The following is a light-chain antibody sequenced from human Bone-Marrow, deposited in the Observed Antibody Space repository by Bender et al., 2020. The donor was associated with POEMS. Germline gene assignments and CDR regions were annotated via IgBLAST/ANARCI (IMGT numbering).Light chain of an antibody. J-gene: IGLJ2*01. CDR2: DVS. CDR3: SSYTGSNTVV. CDR1: SSDVGGYYY. V-gene: IGLV2-14*01. Sequence: HSALTQPASVSGSPGQSITIPCTATSSDVGGYYYVSWYRQNPGKAPKLLLFDVSDRPSGVSDRFSGSKSGNTASLTISGLQAEDEADYYCSSYTGSNTVVFGGGTKLTVL.